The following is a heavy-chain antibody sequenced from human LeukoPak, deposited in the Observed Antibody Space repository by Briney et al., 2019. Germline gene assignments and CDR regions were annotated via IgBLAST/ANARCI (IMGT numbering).Heavy chain of an antibody. V-gene: IGHV3-20*04. Sequence: PAGSLRLSCAASGFTFDDYCMSWVRQAPGKGLEWVSGINWNGGSTDYADSVKGRFTISRDNAKNSLYLQMNSLRAEDTALYYCARTTMDYYYYYYMDVWGKGTTVTVSS. CDR1: GFTFDDYC. CDR2: INWNGGST. D-gene: IGHD3-10*01. CDR3: ARTTMDYYYYYYMDV. J-gene: IGHJ6*03.